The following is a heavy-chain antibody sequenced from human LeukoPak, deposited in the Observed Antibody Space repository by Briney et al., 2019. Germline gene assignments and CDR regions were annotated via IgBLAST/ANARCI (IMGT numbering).Heavy chain of an antibody. CDR3: AREVGWEWELLAYYYYRDV. Sequence: GGSLRLSCAASGFTFSSYSMNWVRQAPGKGLEWVSSISSSSSYIYYADSVKGRFTISRDNAKNSLYLQMNSLRAEDTAVYYCAREVGWEWELLAYYYYRDVWGKGTTVTVSS. D-gene: IGHD1-26*01. J-gene: IGHJ6*03. CDR2: ISSSSSYI. V-gene: IGHV3-21*01. CDR1: GFTFSSYS.